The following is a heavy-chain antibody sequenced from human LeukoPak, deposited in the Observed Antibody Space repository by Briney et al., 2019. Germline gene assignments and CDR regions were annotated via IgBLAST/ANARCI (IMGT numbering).Heavy chain of an antibody. D-gene: IGHD2-15*01. CDR1: GFTFSSYW. CDR2: INSDGSTT. CDR3: TRRVPATRWFDP. Sequence: GGSLRLSCAASGFTFSSYWMHWVRQAPGKGLVWVSRINSDGSTTNYADSVKGRFTISRDNAENTMYLQMNSVRVEDTAVYYCTRRVPATRWFDPWGQGTLVTVSS. J-gene: IGHJ5*02. V-gene: IGHV3-74*01.